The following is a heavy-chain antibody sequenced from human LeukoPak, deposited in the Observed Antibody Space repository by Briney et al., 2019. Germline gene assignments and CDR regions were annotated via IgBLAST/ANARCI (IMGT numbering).Heavy chain of an antibody. CDR1: GGSISSGSYY. J-gene: IGHJ6*03. CDR2: IYTSGST. V-gene: IGHV4-61*02. CDR3: ARDSLHYMDV. D-gene: IGHD5/OR15-5a*01. Sequence: PSETLSLTCTVSGGSISSGSYYWSWIRQPAGKGLEWIGRIYTSGSTNYNPSLKSRVTISVDTSKNQFSLKLSSVTAADTAVYYCARDSLHYMDVWGKGTTVTVSS.